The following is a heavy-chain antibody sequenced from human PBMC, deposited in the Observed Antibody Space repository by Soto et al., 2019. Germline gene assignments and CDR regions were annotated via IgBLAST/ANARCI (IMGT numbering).Heavy chain of an antibody. CDR3: ARALPHYYGSGSYPGMEA. V-gene: IGHV3-30*03. Sequence: LRLSCAASGFTFSSYGMHWVRQAPGKGLEWVAVISYDGSNKYYADSVKGRFTISRDNSKNTLYLQMNSLRAEDTAVYYCARALPHYYGSGSYPGMEAWGQGTTVTVSS. CDR1: GFTFSSYG. J-gene: IGHJ6*02. CDR2: ISYDGSNK. D-gene: IGHD3-10*01.